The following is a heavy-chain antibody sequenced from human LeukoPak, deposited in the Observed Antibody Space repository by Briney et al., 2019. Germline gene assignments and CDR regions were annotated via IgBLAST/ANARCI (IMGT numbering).Heavy chain of an antibody. CDR3: ARVKDWHCSSTSCYKGYFQH. V-gene: IGHV1-69*05. D-gene: IGHD2-2*02. Sequence: SVKVSCKASGGTFSSYAISWVRQAPGQGLEWMGGIIPIFGTANYAQKFQGRVTITTDESTSTAYMELSSLRSEDTAVYYCARVKDWHCSSTSCYKGYFQHWGQGTLVTVSS. CDR2: IIPIFGTA. J-gene: IGHJ1*01. CDR1: GGTFSSYA.